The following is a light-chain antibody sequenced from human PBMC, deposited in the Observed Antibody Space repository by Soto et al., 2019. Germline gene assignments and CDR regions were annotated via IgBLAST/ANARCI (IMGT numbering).Light chain of an antibody. Sequence: EIVMTQSPLTLAASPGERAIFSCRASRSVGSNIAWYQQKPGQSPRLLVYDASTRATGIPARCSGSVSGTEFNVTISSLEPEEFAVYYCQKRSNCPSFPFGPGTKVDIK. CDR3: QKRSNCPSFP. CDR2: DAS. V-gene: IGKV3-11*01. CDR1: RSVGSN. J-gene: IGKJ3*01.